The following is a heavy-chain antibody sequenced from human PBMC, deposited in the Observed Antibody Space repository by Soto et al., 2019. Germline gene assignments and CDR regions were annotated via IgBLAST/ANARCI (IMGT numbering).Heavy chain of an antibody. D-gene: IGHD6-6*01. CDR2: IYYSGST. V-gene: IGHV4-59*01. J-gene: IGHJ4*02. CDR1: GCSISGYY. Sequence: XETLSLTCTVSGCSISGYYWSWIRQPPGKGLEWIGYIYYSGSTTYNPSLKSPVTISVDTSRNQFSLKLSSVTAADTAVYYCAKVRDDHSYFFDYWGQGTLVTVSS. CDR3: AKVRDDHSYFFDY.